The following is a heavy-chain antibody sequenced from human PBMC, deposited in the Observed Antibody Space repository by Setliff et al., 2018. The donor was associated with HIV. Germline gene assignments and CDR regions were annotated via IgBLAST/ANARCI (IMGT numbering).Heavy chain of an antibody. Sequence: SVKVSCKASGGSSSTHAMNWVRQAPGQGLEWMGQIISILGITNYAQKFQGRVTLTADESTSTMYMELSSLTSDDTAVYYCAGPRGDVAFDVWGQGTMVTVSS. CDR3: AGPRGDVAFDV. CDR1: GGSSSTHA. J-gene: IGHJ3*01. CDR2: IISILGIT. V-gene: IGHV1-69*10.